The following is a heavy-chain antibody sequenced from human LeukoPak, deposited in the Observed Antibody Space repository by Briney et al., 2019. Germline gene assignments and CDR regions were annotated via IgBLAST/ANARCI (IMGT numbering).Heavy chain of an antibody. Sequence: GGSLRLSCAASGLTFRSYWMSWVRQAPGKGLEWVANIKQDGSEKYYVDSVQARFPISRDNAKNSLYLQMNSLRAEDTAVYYCARADRNTIIGVVIWVAFDYWGQRTLVTVSS. CDR2: IKQDGSEK. CDR3: ARADRNTIIGVVIWVAFDY. CDR1: GLTFRSYW. V-gene: IGHV3-7*01. J-gene: IGHJ4*02. D-gene: IGHD3-3*01.